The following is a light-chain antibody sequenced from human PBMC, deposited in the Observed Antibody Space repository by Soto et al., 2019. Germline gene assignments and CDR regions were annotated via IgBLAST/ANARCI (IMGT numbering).Light chain of an antibody. CDR3: QQHGTSPIT. CDR2: GAS. J-gene: IGKJ5*01. CDR1: QSVRSSY. V-gene: IGKV3-20*01. Sequence: EIVLTQSPVTLSLSPGERATLNCRARQSVRSSYLAWYQQQPGQTPRLLVYGASSRATGIPDRFSGSGSGTDFTLTISRLEPEDFAVYYCQQHGTSPITFGHGTRLEIK.